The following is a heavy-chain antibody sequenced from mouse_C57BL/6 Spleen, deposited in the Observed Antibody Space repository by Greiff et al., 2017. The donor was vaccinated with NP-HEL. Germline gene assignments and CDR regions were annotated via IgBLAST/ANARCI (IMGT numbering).Heavy chain of an antibody. CDR2: ISSGSSTI. Sequence: EVMLVESGGGLVKPGGSLKLSCAASGFTFSDYGMHWVRQAPEKGLEWVAYISSGSSTIYYADTVKGRFTISRDNAKNTLFLQMTSLRSEDTAMYYCARPLLLRGSCFDYWGQGTTLTVSS. V-gene: IGHV5-17*01. J-gene: IGHJ2*01. CDR1: GFTFSDYG. D-gene: IGHD1-1*01. CDR3: ARPLLLRGSCFDY.